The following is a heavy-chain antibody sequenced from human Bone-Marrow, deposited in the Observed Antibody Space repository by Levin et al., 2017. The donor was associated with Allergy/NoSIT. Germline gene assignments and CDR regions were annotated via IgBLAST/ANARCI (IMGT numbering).Heavy chain of an antibody. Sequence: PGGSLRLSCVPSGFTLAAYAMHWVRQAPGRGLEWMAAISYDGSNKQYAGSVMGRFTISRDNSKNTFYVQMNSLRVEDTAVYYCARDRYGYIFGLMEDWGQGTLVTVSS. CDR2: ISYDGSNK. V-gene: IGHV3-30*03. CDR3: ARDRYGYIFGLMED. J-gene: IGHJ4*02. D-gene: IGHD3/OR15-3a*01. CDR1: GFTLAAYA.